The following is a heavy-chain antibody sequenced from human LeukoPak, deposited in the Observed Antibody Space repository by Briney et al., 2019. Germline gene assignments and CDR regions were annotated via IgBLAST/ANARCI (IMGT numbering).Heavy chain of an antibody. CDR2: INTDGRTT. CDR3: AKGGYDFWSGYDRWYFDY. D-gene: IGHD3-3*01. J-gene: IGHJ4*02. CDR1: GFTFTTFW. V-gene: IGHV3-74*01. Sequence: GGSLRLSCAAAGFTFTTFWMNWVRQAPGEGLVWVSLINTDGRTTTYADSVKGRFTISRDNSKNTLYLQMNSLRAEDTAVYYCAKGGYDFWSGYDRWYFDYWGQGTLVTVSS.